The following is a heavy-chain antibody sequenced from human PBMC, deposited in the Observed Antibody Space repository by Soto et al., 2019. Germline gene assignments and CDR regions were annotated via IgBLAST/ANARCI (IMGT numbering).Heavy chain of an antibody. CDR3: AHRVLRTVFGLATTTAIYFDF. J-gene: IGHJ4*02. D-gene: IGHD3-3*01. CDR2: IYWDDDK. Sequence: KESGPTVVKPTETLTLTCTFSGFSLTTSGVGVGWVRQSPGKAPEWLALIYWDDDKRYSTSLNSRLIITKDTSKNQVVLTMANVDPADTATYYCAHRVLRTVFGLATTTAIYFDFWGPGTPVVVSS. CDR1: GFSLTTSGVG. V-gene: IGHV2-5*02.